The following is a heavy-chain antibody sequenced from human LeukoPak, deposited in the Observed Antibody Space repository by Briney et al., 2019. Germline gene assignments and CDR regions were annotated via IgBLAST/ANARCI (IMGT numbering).Heavy chain of an antibody. D-gene: IGHD5-12*01. Sequence: ASVKVSCKTSAYSFTPYAMHWLRQAPGQRLEWVGWINAGNGHTKYSQEFQGRLTITRDTSANIVYMDLSSLRSEDMAVYYCTRGRWVATNQAYYFDDWGQGTLVTVSS. CDR1: AYSFTPYA. J-gene: IGHJ4*02. V-gene: IGHV1-3*03. CDR2: INAGNGHT. CDR3: TRGRWVATNQAYYFDD.